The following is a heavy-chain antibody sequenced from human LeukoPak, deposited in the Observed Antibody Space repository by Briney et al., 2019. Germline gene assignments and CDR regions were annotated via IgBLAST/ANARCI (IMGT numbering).Heavy chain of an antibody. CDR2: IYYSGST. J-gene: IGHJ4*02. D-gene: IGHD6-13*01. V-gene: IGHV4-59*08. CDR3: ARLKGAAGTDY. Sequence: SETLSLTCTVSGGSIXSYYXSWIRQPPGKXXEWIGYIYYSGSTNYNPSLKSRVTISVDTSKNQFSLKLSSVTAADTAVYYCARLKGAAGTDYWGQGTLVTVSS. CDR1: GGSIXSYY.